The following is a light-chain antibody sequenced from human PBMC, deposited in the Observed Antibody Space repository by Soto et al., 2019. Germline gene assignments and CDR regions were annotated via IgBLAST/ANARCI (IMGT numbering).Light chain of an antibody. Sequence: EILLTQSPATLSLSAGERATLSCRAGQTISNYLAWYQQKPGQAPRLLIYDASNRATDIPARFNGSGSGTDFTLTISSLEPDDFAVYYCQHGGAFGPGTKVEIK. CDR2: DAS. CDR3: QHGGA. J-gene: IGKJ3*01. CDR1: QTISNY. V-gene: IGKV3-11*01.